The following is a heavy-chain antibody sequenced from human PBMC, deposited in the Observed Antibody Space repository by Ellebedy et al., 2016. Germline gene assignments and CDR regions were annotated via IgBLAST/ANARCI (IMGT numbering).Heavy chain of an antibody. CDR1: GFSFSNYF. J-gene: IGHJ4*02. CDR2: ISGGGDTT. D-gene: IGHD4-17*01. Sequence: GESLKISXATSGFSFSNYFMTWIRQAPGKGLEWVATISGGGDTTFFADSVKGRFTISRDNSRYTLYLQMDSLTAADTAVYYCYYGHYSGSWGQGTLVTVSS. CDR3: YYGHYSGS. V-gene: IGHV3-23*01.